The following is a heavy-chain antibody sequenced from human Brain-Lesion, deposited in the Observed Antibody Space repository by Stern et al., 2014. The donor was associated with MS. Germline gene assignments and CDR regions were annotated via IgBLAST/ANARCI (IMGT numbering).Heavy chain of an antibody. CDR3: VRETGGYTYGDTDFFDF. J-gene: IGHJ4*02. D-gene: IGHD5-18*01. CDR2: IYASGSP. Sequence: VQLVESGPGLVKPSQTLSLTCSVSGGSISSGSYYWNWIRQPAGKGLEWIGRIYASGSPNSSPSLKSRVFISGDPSKNQFSLKLGSVTAADAAMYYCVRETGGYTYGDTDFFDFWGQGTLVTVSS. CDR1: GGSISSGSYY. V-gene: IGHV4-61*02.